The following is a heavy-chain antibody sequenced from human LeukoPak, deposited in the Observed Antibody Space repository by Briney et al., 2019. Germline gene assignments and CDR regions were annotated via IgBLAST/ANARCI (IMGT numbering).Heavy chain of an antibody. CDR2: IYYSGST. J-gene: IGHJ3*02. CDR1: GDSVSSGSYY. D-gene: IGHD4-17*01. CDR3: ARDRANYADYRHAFDI. Sequence: SETLSLTCTVSGDSVSSGSYYWSWIRQPPGKGLEWIGYIYYSGSTNYNPSLKSRVTISVDTSKNQFSLKLSSVTAADTALYYCARDRANYADYRHAFDIWGQGTMVTVSS. V-gene: IGHV4-61*01.